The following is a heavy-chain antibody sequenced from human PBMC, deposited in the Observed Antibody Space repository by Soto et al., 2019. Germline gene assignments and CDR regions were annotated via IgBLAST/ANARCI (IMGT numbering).Heavy chain of an antibody. J-gene: IGHJ4*02. D-gene: IGHD1-1*01. CDR2: ISGDMSSR. Sequence: PGGSLRLSCAVSGFTFSDYWMHWVRQVPGKGLVWVSRISGDMSSRDYADSVKGRFTISRDSGKNTLYVQMNSLRAEDTAVYYCARGIGYSAQDYWGQGSPVTVSS. CDR1: GFTFSDYW. V-gene: IGHV3-74*01. CDR3: ARGIGYSAQDY.